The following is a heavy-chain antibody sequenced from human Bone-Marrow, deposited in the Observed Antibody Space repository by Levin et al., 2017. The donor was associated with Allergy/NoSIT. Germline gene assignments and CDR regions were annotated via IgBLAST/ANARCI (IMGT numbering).Heavy chain of an antibody. D-gene: IGHD6-13*01. V-gene: IGHV2-5*02. CDR2: IYWDDNK. Sequence: SGPTLVKPTQTLTLTCTFSGFSLSTRGVAVGWIRQPPGKALEWLALIYWDDNKRYSPTLRSRLSITKDTSKNQVVLTMTNMDPVDTAIYYCALSHIAPTAWGQGTLVTVSS. J-gene: IGHJ5*02. CDR1: GFSLSTRGVA. CDR3: ALSHIAPTA.